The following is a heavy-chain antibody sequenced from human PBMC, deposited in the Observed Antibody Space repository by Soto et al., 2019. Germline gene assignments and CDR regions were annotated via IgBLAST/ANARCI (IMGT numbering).Heavy chain of an antibody. D-gene: IGHD6-25*01. CDR3: ARWHSSSGYYGMDV. CDR1: GGSMNNYY. J-gene: IGHJ6*02. Sequence: SETLSLTCTVSGGSMNNYYWSWIRQPPGKGLEWIAYIYYSGSTNYNPSFKSRVIVSVDTSRNQFSLKLSSLTAADTAVYYRARWHSSSGYYGMDVWGQGTTVTVSS. CDR2: IYYSGST. V-gene: IGHV4-59*01.